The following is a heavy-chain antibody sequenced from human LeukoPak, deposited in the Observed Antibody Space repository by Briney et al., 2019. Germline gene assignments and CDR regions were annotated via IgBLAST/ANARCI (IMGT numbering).Heavy chain of an antibody. Sequence: GGSLRLSCAASGFTFNYSRMSCVRQAPGKGLQWVANIKQHGSEKNYLDSVKGRFTISRDNTKNSLFLQMNSLRAEDTAVYYCARVGIDYLASYHFDQWGQGTLVTVSS. CDR3: ARVGIDYLASYHFDQ. CDR2: IKQHGSEK. CDR1: GFTFNYSR. D-gene: IGHD2/OR15-2a*01. V-gene: IGHV3-7*01. J-gene: IGHJ4*02.